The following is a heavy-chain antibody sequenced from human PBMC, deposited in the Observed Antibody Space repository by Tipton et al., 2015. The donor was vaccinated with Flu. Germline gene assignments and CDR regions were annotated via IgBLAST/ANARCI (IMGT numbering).Heavy chain of an antibody. V-gene: IGHV3-49*04. CDR2: VSSKAYSGTT. D-gene: IGHD1-26*01. CDR3: TRGMSLVGAKYYFDY. Sequence: SLRLSCTASGFTFEDYAVSWVRQAPGKGLECVGFVSSKAYSGTTEYAASVQGRFTISRDNSQSIAYLQMNSLRTEDTAVYYCTRGMSLVGAKYYFDYWGQGALVTVSS. J-gene: IGHJ4*02. CDR1: GFTFEDYA.